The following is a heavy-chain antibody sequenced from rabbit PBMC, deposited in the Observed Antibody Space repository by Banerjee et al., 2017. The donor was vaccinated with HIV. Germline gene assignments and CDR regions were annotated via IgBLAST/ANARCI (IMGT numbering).Heavy chain of an antibody. CDR2: IYAGSSGST. Sequence: QEQLEESGGGLVKPEGSLTLTCTASGFTFSSTYWMFWVRQAPGKGLELIACIYAGSSGSTGYASWAKGRFTISKTSSTTVTLQMTSLTAADTATYFCARGGDSDYEVDLWGPGTLVTVS. J-gene: IGHJ4*01. V-gene: IGHV1S45*01. CDR3: ARGGDSDYEVDL. D-gene: IGHD1-1*01. CDR1: GFTFSSTYW.